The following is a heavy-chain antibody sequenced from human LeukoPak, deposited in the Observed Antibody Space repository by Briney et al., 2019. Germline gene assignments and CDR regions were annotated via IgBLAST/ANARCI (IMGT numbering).Heavy chain of an antibody. CDR1: GFIFSNSG. CDR3: ARGVGYSFGTGDY. J-gene: IGHJ4*02. CDR2: IWYDGSNE. D-gene: IGHD5-18*01. V-gene: IGHV3-33*01. Sequence: GRSLRLCCAASGFIFSNSGIHWVRQAPGKGLEWVALIWYDGSNEYYADSVKGRFTISRDNSKNTLYLQMTSLRAEDTAIYYCARGVGYSFGTGDYWGQGTLVTVSS.